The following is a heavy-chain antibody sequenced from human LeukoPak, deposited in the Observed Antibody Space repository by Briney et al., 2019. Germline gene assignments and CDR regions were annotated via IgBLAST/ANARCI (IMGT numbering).Heavy chain of an antibody. Sequence: GLEGMGIIYPGDSDTRYSPSFQGQVTISADKSISTAYLQWSSLKASDTAMYYCARQWGDPNYYFDYWGQGTLVTVSS. CDR2: IYPGDSDT. V-gene: IGHV5-51*01. CDR3: ARQWGDPNYYFDY. J-gene: IGHJ4*02. D-gene: IGHD1-26*01.